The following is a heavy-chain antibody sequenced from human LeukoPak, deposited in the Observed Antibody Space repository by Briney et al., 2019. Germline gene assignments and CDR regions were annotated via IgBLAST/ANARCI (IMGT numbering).Heavy chain of an antibody. J-gene: IGHJ4*02. CDR3: ANGYYYDSSGYYATGPFDY. CDR2: IRYDGSNK. CDR1: GFTFSSYG. D-gene: IGHD3-22*01. Sequence: PGGSLRHSCAASGFTFSSYGMHWVRQAPGKGLEWVAFIRYDGSNKYYADSVKGRFTISRDNSKNTLYLQMNSLRAEDTAVYYCANGYYYDSSGYYATGPFDYWGQGTLVTVSS. V-gene: IGHV3-30*02.